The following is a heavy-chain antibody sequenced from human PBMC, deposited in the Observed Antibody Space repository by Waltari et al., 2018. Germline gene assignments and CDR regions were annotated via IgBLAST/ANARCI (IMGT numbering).Heavy chain of an antibody. CDR1: GYTFTGYY. Sequence: QVQLVQSGAEVKKPGASVKVSCKASGYTFTGYYMHWVRQAPGQGLGWMGRINPNRGGTNDEQKFHGRVTMTRDTSISAAYMELSRLRSDDSAVYYCASGYSNHYPYWGQGTLVIVSS. V-gene: IGHV1-2*06. CDR3: ASGYSNHYPY. D-gene: IGHD4-4*01. J-gene: IGHJ4*02. CDR2: INPNRGGT.